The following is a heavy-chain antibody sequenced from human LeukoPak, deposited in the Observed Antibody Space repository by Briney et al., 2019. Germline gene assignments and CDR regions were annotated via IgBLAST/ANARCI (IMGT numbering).Heavy chain of an antibody. CDR1: GYTLTELS. CDR2: FVPEDGET. J-gene: IGHJ4*02. CDR3: ATVGDSQSVGIFDY. D-gene: IGHD2-15*01. Sequence: ASVKVSCKVSGYTLTELSMHWVRQAPGKGLEWMGGFVPEDGETIYAQKFQGRVTMTEDTSTDTAYMELSSLRSEDTAVYYCATVGDSQSVGIFDYWGQGTLVTVSS. V-gene: IGHV1-24*01.